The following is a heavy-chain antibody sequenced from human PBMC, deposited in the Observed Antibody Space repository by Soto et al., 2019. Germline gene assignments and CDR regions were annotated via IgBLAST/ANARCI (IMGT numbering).Heavy chain of an antibody. J-gene: IGHJ5*02. CDR1: GGTFSSYT. D-gene: IGHD3-22*01. CDR2: IIPILGIA. Sequence: QVQLVQSGAEVKKPGSSVKVSCKASGGTFSSYTISWVRQAPGQGLEWMGRIIPILGIANYAQKFQGRVTXTXXKSTSTAYMELSSLRSEDTAVYYCARGGGAGFTTSWGQGTLVTVSS. CDR3: ARGGGAGFTTS. V-gene: IGHV1-69*02.